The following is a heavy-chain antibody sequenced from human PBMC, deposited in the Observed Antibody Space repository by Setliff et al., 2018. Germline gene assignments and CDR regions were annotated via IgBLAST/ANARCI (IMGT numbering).Heavy chain of an antibody. V-gene: IGHV4-34*01. CDR1: GGSFSAYY. Sequence: SETLSLTCTVYGGSFSAYYWSWIRQPPGKGLEWIGEIGHGGGTNYNPSLKSRVTISIDTSKNLFSLKLTSVTAADTAVYYCATGDVYDSSAFFSDWFDPWGQGTLVTVSS. CDR2: IGHGGGT. D-gene: IGHD3-22*01. J-gene: IGHJ5*02. CDR3: ATGDVYDSSAFFSDWFDP.